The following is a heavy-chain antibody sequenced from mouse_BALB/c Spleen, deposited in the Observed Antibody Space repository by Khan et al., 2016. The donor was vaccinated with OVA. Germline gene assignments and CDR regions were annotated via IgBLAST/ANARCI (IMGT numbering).Heavy chain of an antibody. CDR3: ARGYYGDPFAD. Sequence: EVELVESGGGLVKPGGSLKLSCAATGFTFSDYYMYWVRQTPETRLEWVATISYGGRYTYYPDHVTGRFTLSRDDAKNNLYMQMSSRKSEDTDMYYCARGYYGDPFADWGQGTLVTVSA. CDR2: ISYGGRYT. J-gene: IGHJ3*01. CDR1: GFTFSDYY. D-gene: IGHD2-13*01. V-gene: IGHV5-4*02.